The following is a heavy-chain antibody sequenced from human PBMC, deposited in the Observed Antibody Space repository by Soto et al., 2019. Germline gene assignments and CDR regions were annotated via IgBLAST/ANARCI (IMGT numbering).Heavy chain of an antibody. Sequence: GESLKISCKASGYSFTTYWIAWVRQMPGKGLEWMGIINPGDSDIRYSPSFQGQVTISADNSISTAYLQWSSLKASDTAMYYCAKHEQFYYYYYGMDVWGQGTAVTVSS. CDR1: GYSFTTYW. J-gene: IGHJ6*02. V-gene: IGHV5-51*01. CDR3: AKHEQFYYYYYGMDV. CDR2: INPGDSDI. D-gene: IGHD4-4*01.